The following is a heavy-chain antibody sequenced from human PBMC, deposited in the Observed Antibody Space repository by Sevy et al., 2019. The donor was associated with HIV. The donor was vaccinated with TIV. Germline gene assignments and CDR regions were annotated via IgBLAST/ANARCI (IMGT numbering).Heavy chain of an antibody. V-gene: IGHV1-69*13. CDR2: IIPIFGTA. Sequence: ASVKVSCKASGGTFSSYAISWVRQAPGQGLEWMGGIIPIFGTANYAQKFQGRVTITADESTSTAYMELSSLRSEDTAVYYCARSGSLHHYDSSGYYYGLTYYFDYWGQGTLVTVSS. J-gene: IGHJ4*02. D-gene: IGHD3-22*01. CDR1: GGTFSSYA. CDR3: ARSGSLHHYDSSGYYYGLTYYFDY.